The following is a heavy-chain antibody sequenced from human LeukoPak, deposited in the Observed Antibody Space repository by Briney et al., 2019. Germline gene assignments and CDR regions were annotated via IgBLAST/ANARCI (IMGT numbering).Heavy chain of an antibody. CDR1: GFTFSSYA. CDR3: ARLYYYDSSAGDY. Sequence: GGSLRLSCAASGFTFSSYAMHWVRQAPGKGLEWVAVISYDGSNKYYADSVKGRFTISRDNSKNTLYLQMNSLRAEDTAVYYCARLYYYDSSAGDYWGQGTLVTVSS. CDR2: ISYDGSNK. V-gene: IGHV3-30*14. J-gene: IGHJ4*02. D-gene: IGHD3-22*01.